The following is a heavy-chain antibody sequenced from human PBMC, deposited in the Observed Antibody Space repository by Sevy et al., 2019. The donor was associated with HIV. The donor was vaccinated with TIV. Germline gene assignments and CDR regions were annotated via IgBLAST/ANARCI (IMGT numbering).Heavy chain of an antibody. CDR2: ISYDVINK. J-gene: IGHJ3*02. CDR1: GFTFSNYA. V-gene: IGHV3-30*04. D-gene: IGHD1-1*01. Sequence: GGSLRLSCAASGFTFSNYAMHWVRQTPGMGLEWLAVISYDVINKYYADSVKGRFTISRDNSKNTLYLQMNSLTTEDTAVYYCARLPPTRAFDIWGQRTLVTVSS. CDR3: ARLPPTRAFDI.